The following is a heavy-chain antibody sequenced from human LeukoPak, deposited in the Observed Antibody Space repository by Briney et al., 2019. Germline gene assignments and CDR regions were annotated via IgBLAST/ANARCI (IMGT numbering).Heavy chain of an antibody. D-gene: IGHD1-26*01. J-gene: IGHJ4*02. V-gene: IGHV3-23*01. CDR1: GFTFSSYA. CDR3: AKVIVGATYYFDY. Sequence: GGSLRLSCAASGFTFSSYAMSWVRQAPGRGLEWVSAISGSGGSTYYADSVKGRFTISRDNSKNTLYLQMNSLRAEDTAVYYCAKVIVGATYYFDYWGQGTLVTVSS. CDR2: ISGSGGST.